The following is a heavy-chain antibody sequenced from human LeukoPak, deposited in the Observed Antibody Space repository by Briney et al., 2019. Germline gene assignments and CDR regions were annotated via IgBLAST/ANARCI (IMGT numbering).Heavy chain of an antibody. Sequence: GGSLRLSCAASGFTFSSYWMSWVRQAPGKGLEWVANIKQDGSKKYYVDSVKGRFTISRDNAKNTLYLQMNSLRAEDTAVYYCAKRPHCSSTSCYTFDYWGQGTLVTVSS. V-gene: IGHV3-7*03. J-gene: IGHJ4*02. CDR3: AKRPHCSSTSCYTFDY. CDR2: IKQDGSKK. CDR1: GFTFSSYW. D-gene: IGHD2-2*02.